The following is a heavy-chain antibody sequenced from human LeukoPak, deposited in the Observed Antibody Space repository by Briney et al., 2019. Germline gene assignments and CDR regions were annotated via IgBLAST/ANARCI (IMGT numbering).Heavy chain of an antibody. J-gene: IGHJ4*02. D-gene: IGHD3-3*01. CDR3: ARGRSGSNDY. V-gene: IGHV4-61*02. CDR1: VGSISSSSYY. CDR2: IYASGST. Sequence: SETLSLTCTVSVGSISSSSYYWSWIRQPAGKGLEWIGRIYASGSTNYNPSLKSRVTISVDTSKNQFSLKLSSVTAADTAVYYCARGRSGSNDYWGQGTQVTVSS.